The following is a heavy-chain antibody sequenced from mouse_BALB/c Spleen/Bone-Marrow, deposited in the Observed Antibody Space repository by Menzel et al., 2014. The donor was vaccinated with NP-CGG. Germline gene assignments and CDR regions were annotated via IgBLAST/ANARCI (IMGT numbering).Heavy chain of an antibody. Sequence: EVQLVESGGGLVKPGGSLKLSCTASGFTFSSYCMSWVRQTPEKRLELVATISGGGSYSYYPDSVQGRITISRDNAKNNLYLQMSSLRSEDTALYYCATQNFDYWGQGTTLTVSS. CDR3: ATQNFDY. V-gene: IGHV5-9-2*01. J-gene: IGHJ2*01. CDR1: GFTFSSYC. CDR2: ISGGGSYS.